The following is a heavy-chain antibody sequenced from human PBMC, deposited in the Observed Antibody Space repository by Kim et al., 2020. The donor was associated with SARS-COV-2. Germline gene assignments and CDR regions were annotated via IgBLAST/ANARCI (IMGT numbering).Heavy chain of an antibody. CDR1: GFTFSDHY. J-gene: IGHJ4*02. CDR3: VRVGAIHYYLDY. Sequence: GGSLRLSCAASGFTFSDHYMDWVRQAPGEGLEWVGRSRNRANSYTTEYAASVKGRFTISRDGSKNSLYLQMNSLKTEDTAVYHCVRVGAIHYYLDYWSQGTLVTVSS. CDR2: SRNRANSYTT. V-gene: IGHV3-72*01.